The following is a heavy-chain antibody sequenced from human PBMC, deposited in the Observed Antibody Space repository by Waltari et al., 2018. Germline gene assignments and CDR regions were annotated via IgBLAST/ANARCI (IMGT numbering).Heavy chain of an antibody. CDR1: GFTFSSYA. CDR3: AKHPHYYDSSGYPYYFDY. CDR2: ISGSGGST. J-gene: IGHJ4*02. V-gene: IGHV3-23*04. D-gene: IGHD3-22*01. Sequence: EVQLVESGGGLVQPGGSLRLSCAASGFTFSSYAMSWVRQAPGKGLEWVSAISGSGGSTYYSDSLKGRFTISRDNSKNTLYLQMNSLRAEDTAVYYCAKHPHYYDSSGYPYYFDYWGQGTLVTVSS.